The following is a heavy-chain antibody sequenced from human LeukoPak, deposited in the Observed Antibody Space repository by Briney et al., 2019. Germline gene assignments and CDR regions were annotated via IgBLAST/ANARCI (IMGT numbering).Heavy chain of an antibody. CDR3: AGERGEEYSSGWYKRNYFDN. Sequence: SETLSLTCTVSGGSISSYYWSWIRQSPRQGLEWMGYIYYSGSTNYNPSLKSRVTISADMSKNQFSLKLTSVTGADTAVYYCAGERGEEYSSGWYKRNYFDNWGQGIRVTVSS. J-gene: IGHJ4*02. CDR2: IYYSGST. V-gene: IGHV4-59*12. D-gene: IGHD6-19*01. CDR1: GGSISSYY.